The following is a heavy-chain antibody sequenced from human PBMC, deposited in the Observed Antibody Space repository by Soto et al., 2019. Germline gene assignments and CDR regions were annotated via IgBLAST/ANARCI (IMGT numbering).Heavy chain of an antibody. D-gene: IGHD4-17*01. J-gene: IGHJ6*02. CDR3: ARYDYGGNSYYYGMDV. Sequence: QVQLVQSGAEVKKPGSSVKVSCKASGGTFSSYAISWVRQAPGQGLEWMGVIIPIFGTANYAQKFQGRFTLTADESTSTAYRELSRLRSEDTAVYYCARYDYGGNSYYYGMDVWGQGTTVTVSS. CDR1: GGTFSSYA. CDR2: IIPIFGTA. V-gene: IGHV1-69*12.